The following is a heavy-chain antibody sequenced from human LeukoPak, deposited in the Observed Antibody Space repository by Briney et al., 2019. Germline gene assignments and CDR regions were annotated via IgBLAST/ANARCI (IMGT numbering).Heavy chain of an antibody. CDR3: ASGHSSFPDFYHGLDV. D-gene: IGHD3-22*01. V-gene: IGHV3-66*02. CDR1: GFTVSNNY. J-gene: IGHJ6*02. CDR2: IYSGGST. Sequence: GGSLRLSCAASGFTVSNNYLTWVRQAPGKGLEWVSVIYSGGSTYYADSVRGRFTISRDNSENTVYLQVNNLRAEDTAVYYCASGHSSFPDFYHGLDVWGQGTTVTVSS.